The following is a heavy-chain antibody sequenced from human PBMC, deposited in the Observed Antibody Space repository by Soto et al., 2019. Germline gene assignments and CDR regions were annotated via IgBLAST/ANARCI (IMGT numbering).Heavy chain of an antibody. CDR1: GGSISSGGYY. V-gene: IGHV4-31*03. J-gene: IGHJ5*02. CDR3: ARDVGYCISTSCYSWFDP. D-gene: IGHD2-2*02. Sequence: SETLSLTCTVSGGSISSGGYYWSWIRQHPGKGLEWIGYIYNSGSTYYNASLKSRVTISADTSRNQFSLQMNSVTAADTAVYYCARDVGYCISTSCYSWFDPWGQGTLVTVSS. CDR2: IYNSGST.